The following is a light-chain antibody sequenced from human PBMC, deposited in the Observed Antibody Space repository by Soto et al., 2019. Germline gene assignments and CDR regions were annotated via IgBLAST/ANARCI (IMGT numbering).Light chain of an antibody. V-gene: IGLV2-14*01. CDR1: SSDVGSYNH. Sequence: SVLTQPAPVAGAPGQSITISCSGTSSDVGSYNHVAWYQQFPGKTPKLIIYEVTYRPSGVSHRFSASKSGNTASLTISGLQAEDEADYYCISYTGSSTSYVFGTGTKVTVL. CDR2: EVT. CDR3: ISYTGSSTSYV. J-gene: IGLJ1*01.